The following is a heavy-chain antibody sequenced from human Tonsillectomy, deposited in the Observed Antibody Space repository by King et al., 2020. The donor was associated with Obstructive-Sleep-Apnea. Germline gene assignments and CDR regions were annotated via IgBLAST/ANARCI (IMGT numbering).Heavy chain of an antibody. J-gene: IGHJ3*02. CDR2: LYYSWST. V-gene: IGHV4-59*01. D-gene: IGHD3-10*01. Sequence: VQLQESGPGLVKPSETLSLTCTVSGGSISSYYWSWIRQPPGKGLGWIGNLYYSWSTNYNPSLKSRITISVDKSKNQFSLNLSSVTAADTAGYYCARGGAYGSGSYRHMDDAFDIWGQGTMVTVSS. CDR1: GGSISSYY. CDR3: ARGGAYGSGSYRHMDDAFDI.